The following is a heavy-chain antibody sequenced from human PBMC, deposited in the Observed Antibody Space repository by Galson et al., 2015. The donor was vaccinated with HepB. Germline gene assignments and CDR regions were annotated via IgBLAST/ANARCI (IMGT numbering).Heavy chain of an antibody. CDR2: IRSRDNNYAT. V-gene: IGHV3-73*01. CDR1: GFTFSGSA. CDR3: TRPSHVDTAMSFDY. D-gene: IGHD5-18*01. Sequence: SLRLSCAASGFTFSGSAMHWVRQAYGKGLEWVGRIRSRDNNYATEYAASVKGRFTISRDDSKNMAYLQMNILKTEDTAVYYCTRPSHVDTAMSFDYWGQGALVTVSS. J-gene: IGHJ4*02.